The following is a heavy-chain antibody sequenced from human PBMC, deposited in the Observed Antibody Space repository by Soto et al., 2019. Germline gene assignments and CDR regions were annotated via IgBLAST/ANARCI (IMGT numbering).Heavy chain of an antibody. Sequence: SETLSLTCTVSGGSISSSSYYWGWIRQPPGKGLEWIGSIYYSGSTYYNPSLKSRVTISVDTSKNQFSLKLSSVTAADTAVYYCARPSGLLYGSGSYYSTDFDYWGQGTLVTVSS. J-gene: IGHJ4*02. CDR1: GGSISSSSYY. V-gene: IGHV4-39*01. CDR3: ARPSGLLYGSGSYYSTDFDY. CDR2: IYYSGST. D-gene: IGHD3-10*01.